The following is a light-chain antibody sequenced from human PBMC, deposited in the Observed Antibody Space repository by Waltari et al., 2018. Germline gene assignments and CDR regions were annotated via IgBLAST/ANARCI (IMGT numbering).Light chain of an antibody. CDR2: ETS. J-gene: IGKJ4*01. Sequence: DIQMTLSPSTLSASVGDRVTITCRASQNIESWVAWYQQRPGKGPKLLIYETSTLEVGVPSRFIGSRSGTDFTLTISSLQPDDFSTYFCQRYDSFPLSFGGGTKVEIE. CDR1: QNIESW. V-gene: IGKV1-5*03. CDR3: QRYDSFPLS.